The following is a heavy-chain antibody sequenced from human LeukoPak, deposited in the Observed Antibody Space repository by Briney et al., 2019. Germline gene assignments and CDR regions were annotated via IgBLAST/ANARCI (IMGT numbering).Heavy chain of an antibody. CDR2: ISSSSTI. D-gene: IGHD4-17*01. CDR3: ARDGLRYYMDV. V-gene: IGHV3-48*01. CDR1: GFTFSSYS. J-gene: IGHJ6*03. Sequence: GGSLRLSCAASGFTFSSYSMNWVRQAPGKGLEWVSYISSSSTIYYADSVKGRFTISRDNAKNSLYLQMNSLRAEDTAVYYCARDGLRYYMDVWGKGTTVTVSS.